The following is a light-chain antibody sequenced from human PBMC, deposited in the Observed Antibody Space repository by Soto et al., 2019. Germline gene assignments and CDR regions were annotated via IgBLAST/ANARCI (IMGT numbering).Light chain of an antibody. Sequence: EIVLTQSPGSLSLSPGERATLSCRASQSISSTYIAWYQQKRGQAPRLLIFGASSRATGIPDRFSGSGSGTDFCLTISRLEPEDSAVYFCQQYVRSPYTFGPGTKVDIK. CDR2: GAS. V-gene: IGKV3-20*01. CDR3: QQYVRSPYT. CDR1: QSISSTY. J-gene: IGKJ3*01.